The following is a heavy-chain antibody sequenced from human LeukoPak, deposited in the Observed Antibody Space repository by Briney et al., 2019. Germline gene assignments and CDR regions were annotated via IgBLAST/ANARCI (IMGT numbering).Heavy chain of an antibody. CDR3: AKERMDTRTRQGIAVAAD. CDR2: ISYDGSNK. J-gene: IGHJ4*02. V-gene: IGHV3-30*18. Sequence: GSLRLSCTASRFTFSNYGMHWVRQAPGKGLEWVAVISYDGSNKFYADSVKGRFTISRDDSKNTLYLQMNSLRADDTAVYYCAKERMDTRTRQGIAVAADWGQGTLVTVSS. CDR1: RFTFSNYG. D-gene: IGHD6-19*01.